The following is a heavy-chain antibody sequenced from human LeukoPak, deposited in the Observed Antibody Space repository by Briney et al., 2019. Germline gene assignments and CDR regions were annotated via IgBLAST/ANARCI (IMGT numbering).Heavy chain of an antibody. J-gene: IGHJ4*02. CDR1: GYTFTTCD. CDR2: MNPNSGNT. CDR3: TRGSSGRRDY. Sequence: GASVKVSCKASGYTFTTCDINWVRQATGQGLEWMGWMNPNSGNTGHAQSFQGRVTMTRDTSISTAYMELSNLRSEDTAIYYCTRGSSGRRDYWGQGTLVTVSS. V-gene: IGHV1-8*01. D-gene: IGHD6-19*01.